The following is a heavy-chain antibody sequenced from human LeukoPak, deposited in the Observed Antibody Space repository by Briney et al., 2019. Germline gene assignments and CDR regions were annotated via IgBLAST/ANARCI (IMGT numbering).Heavy chain of an antibody. CDR1: GYTFTSYY. CDR2: INPSGGST. V-gene: IGHV1-46*01. J-gene: IGHJ3*02. CDR3: ARTRRTYYYDRSGRPPPDAFDI. Sequence: GASVKVSCKASGYTFTSYYMHWVRQAPGQGLEWMGIINPSGGSTSYAQKFQGRVTMTRDMSTSTVYMELSSLRSEDTAVYYCARTRRTYYYDRSGRPPPDAFDIWGQGTMVAVSS. D-gene: IGHD3-22*01.